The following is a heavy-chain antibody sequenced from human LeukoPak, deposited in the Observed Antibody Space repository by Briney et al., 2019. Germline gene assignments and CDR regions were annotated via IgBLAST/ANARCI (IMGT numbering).Heavy chain of an antibody. Sequence: GGSLRLSCAASGFTFSSYAMHWVRQAPGKGLEWVAVISYDGSNKYYADSVKGRFTISRDNSKNTLYLQVNSLRAEDTAVYYCARGRFGESASWGQGTLVTVSS. V-gene: IGHV3-30*04. D-gene: IGHD3-10*01. CDR3: ARGRFGESAS. CDR1: GFTFSSYA. CDR2: ISYDGSNK. J-gene: IGHJ5*02.